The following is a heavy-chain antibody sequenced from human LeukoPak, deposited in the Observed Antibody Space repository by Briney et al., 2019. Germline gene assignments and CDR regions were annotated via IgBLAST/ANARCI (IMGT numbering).Heavy chain of an antibody. Sequence: SETLSLTCAVYGGSFSGYYWSWIRQPSGKGLEWIGEINHSGSTNYNPSLKSRVTISVDTSKNQFSLKLSSVTAADTAVYYCASQAGWSYYGSGSYNYWGQGTLVTVSS. CDR2: INHSGST. CDR3: ASQAGWSYYGSGSYNY. V-gene: IGHV4-34*01. CDR1: GGSFSGYY. D-gene: IGHD3-10*01. J-gene: IGHJ4*02.